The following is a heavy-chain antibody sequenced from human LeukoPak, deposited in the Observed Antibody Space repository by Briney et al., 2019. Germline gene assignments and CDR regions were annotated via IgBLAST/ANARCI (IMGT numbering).Heavy chain of an antibody. J-gene: IGHJ4*02. D-gene: IGHD4-17*01. Sequence: PGRSLRLSCAAASGFTFSRNGMHWVRQAPGKGLEWVALIWFDESKKYYADSVKGRFTISRDNSKNTLYLQMNSLRVEDTAVYYCARDKGTMTTVTPGYFDSWGQGTLVTVSS. CDR3: ARDKGTMTTVTPGYFDS. CDR1: GFTFSRNG. V-gene: IGHV3-33*01. CDR2: IWFDESKK.